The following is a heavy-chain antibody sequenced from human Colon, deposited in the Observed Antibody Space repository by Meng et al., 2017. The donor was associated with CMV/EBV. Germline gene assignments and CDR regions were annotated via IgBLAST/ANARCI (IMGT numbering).Heavy chain of an antibody. J-gene: IGHJ4*02. CDR2: MNQDGSHM. Sequence: GESLKISCVASGFTLSSYWMSWVRQAPGKGLEWVAHMNQDGSHMYYVDSVKGRFSISRDNAKNSLYLQMNSLRAEDTAVYYCARHPDYRFDYWGQGTLVTVSS. D-gene: IGHD4-11*01. CDR3: ARHPDYRFDY. CDR1: GFTLSSYW. V-gene: IGHV3-7*01.